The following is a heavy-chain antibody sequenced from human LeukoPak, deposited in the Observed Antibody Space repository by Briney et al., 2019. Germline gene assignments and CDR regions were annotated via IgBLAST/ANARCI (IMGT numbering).Heavy chain of an antibody. CDR3: ARDKYTKGRGVFDY. J-gene: IGHJ4*02. CDR2: IKQDGSEK. D-gene: IGHD3-10*01. V-gene: IGHV3-7*03. Sequence: GGSLRLSCAASGFTFSSYWMSWVRQAPGKGLEWVANIKQDGSEKYYVDSVKGRFTISRDNAKNSLYLQMNSLRAEDTAVYYCARDKYTKGRGVFDYWGQGTLVTVSS. CDR1: GFTFSSYW.